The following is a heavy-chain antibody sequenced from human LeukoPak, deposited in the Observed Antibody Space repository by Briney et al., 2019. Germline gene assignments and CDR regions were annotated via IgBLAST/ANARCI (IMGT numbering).Heavy chain of an antibody. CDR3: ARQFIAVAGTFDY. J-gene: IGHJ4*02. D-gene: IGHD6-19*01. CDR1: GFTFSSYA. Sequence: GRSLRLSCAASGFTFSSYAMHWVRQAPGKGLEWVAVISYDGSNKYYADSVKGRFTISRDNSKNTLYLQINSLRAEDTAVYYCARQFIAVAGTFDYWGQGTLVTVSS. CDR2: ISYDGSNK. V-gene: IGHV3-30*04.